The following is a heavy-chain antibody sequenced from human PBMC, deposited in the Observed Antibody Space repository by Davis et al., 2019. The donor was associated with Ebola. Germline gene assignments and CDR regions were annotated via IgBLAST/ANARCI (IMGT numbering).Heavy chain of an antibody. V-gene: IGHV5-51*01. D-gene: IGHD2-8*02. CDR2: IYPGDSDT. J-gene: IGHJ6*02. CDR3: ATPSPYCTGGACYYGMDV. Sequence: GESLKISCKGSGYKFNSNWIGWVRQMPGKGLEWKGIIYPGDSDTRYSPSFQGQVTISADKSISTAYLQWSSLKASDTAMYYCATPSPYCTGGACYYGMDVWGQGTTVTVSS. CDR1: GYKFNSNW.